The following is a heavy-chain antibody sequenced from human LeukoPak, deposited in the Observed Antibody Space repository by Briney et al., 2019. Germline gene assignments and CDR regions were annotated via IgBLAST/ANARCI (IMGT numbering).Heavy chain of an antibody. D-gene: IGHD2/OR15-2a*01. CDR3: ARGDLIETPSSYYYYGMDV. V-gene: IGHV1-69*13. CDR2: IMPIFGTA. J-gene: IGHJ6*04. Sequence: GASVKLSCKASGRTFSTYAISWGRQAPGHGLEWRGGIMPIFGTANYEQKFQGRVTITADDSTSTAYMELSSLRSEDTAVYYCARGDLIETPSSYYYYGMDVWGKGTTVTVSS. CDR1: GRTFSTYA.